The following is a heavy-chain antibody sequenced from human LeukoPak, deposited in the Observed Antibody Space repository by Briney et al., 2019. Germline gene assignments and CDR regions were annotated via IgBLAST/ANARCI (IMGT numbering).Heavy chain of an antibody. CDR3: TTDLVEQWQYVDY. CDR2: IKSKTDGGTT. Sequence: GGSLRLSCAASGFTFSNAWMSWVRQAPGKGLEWVGRIKSKTDGGTTDYAAPVKGRFTISRDDSKNTLYLQMNSLKTEDTAVYYCTTDLVEQWQYVDYWGQGTLVTVSS. D-gene: IGHD6-19*01. J-gene: IGHJ4*02. V-gene: IGHV3-15*01. CDR1: GFTFSNAW.